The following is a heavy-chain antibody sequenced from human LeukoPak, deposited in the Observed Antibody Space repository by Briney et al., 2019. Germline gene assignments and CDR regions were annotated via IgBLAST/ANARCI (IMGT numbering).Heavy chain of an antibody. CDR1: GFTVSSNY. CDR2: IYSDGST. Sequence: GGSLRLSCAASGFTVSSNYMSRVRQAPGKGLEWVSVIYSDGSTYYADSVKGRFTISRDNSKNTQYLQMNSLRAEDTAVYYCARDTRDGYNWAGFDYWGQGTLVTVSS. D-gene: IGHD5-24*01. CDR3: ARDTRDGYNWAGFDY. J-gene: IGHJ4*02. V-gene: IGHV3-66*01.